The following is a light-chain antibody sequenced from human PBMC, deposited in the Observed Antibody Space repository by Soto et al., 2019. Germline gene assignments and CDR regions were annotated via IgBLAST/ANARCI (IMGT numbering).Light chain of an antibody. Sequence: QSALTQPASVSGSPGQSITISCTGTGSDVGGYKYVSWYQQHPGKAPRLVICDVTNRPSGVSNRFSGSKSGNTASLTISGLQAEDEAEYYCTSYTRSRTYVFGTGTKLTVL. V-gene: IGLV2-14*03. CDR3: TSYTRSRTYV. J-gene: IGLJ1*01. CDR2: DVT. CDR1: GSDVGGYKY.